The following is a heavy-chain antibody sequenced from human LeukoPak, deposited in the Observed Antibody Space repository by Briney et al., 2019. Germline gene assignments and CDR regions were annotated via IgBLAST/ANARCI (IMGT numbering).Heavy chain of an antibody. CDR2: IYYSGST. D-gene: IGHD3-9*01. V-gene: IGHV4-39*01. J-gene: IGHJ6*03. CDR3: ARRHDILTGYYPYYYYYMDV. CDR1: GGSISSSSYY. Sequence: PSETLSLTCTVSGGSISSSSYYWGWIRQPPGKGLEWIGGIYYSGSTYYNPSLKSRVTISVDTSKNQFSLKLSSVTAADTAVYYCARRHDILTGYYPYYYYYMDVWGKGTTVTVSS.